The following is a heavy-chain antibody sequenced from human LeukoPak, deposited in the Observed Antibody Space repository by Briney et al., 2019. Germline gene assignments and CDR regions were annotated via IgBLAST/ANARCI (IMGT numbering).Heavy chain of an antibody. D-gene: IGHD2-2*01. CDR3: ASSFVVPAADDLDY. J-gene: IGHJ4*02. CDR1: GYTFTGYY. V-gene: IGHV1-2*06. Sequence: ASVKVSCKPSGYTFTGYYMHWVRQAPGQGLEWMGRINPNSGGTNYAQKFQGRVTMTRDTSISTAYMELSRLRSDDTAVYYCASSFVVPAADDLDYWGQGTLVTVSS. CDR2: INPNSGGT.